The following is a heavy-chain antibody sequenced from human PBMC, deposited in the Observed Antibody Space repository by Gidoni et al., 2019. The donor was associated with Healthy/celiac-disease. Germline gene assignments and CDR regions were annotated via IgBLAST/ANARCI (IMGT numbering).Heavy chain of an antibody. CDR3: ARLEASPYYYYGMDV. J-gene: IGHJ6*02. CDR1: GGSFSGYY. Sequence: QVQLQQWGAGLLKPSETLSLTCAVYGGSFSGYYWSWIRQPPGKGLEWIGEINHSGSTNYNPSLKSRVTISVDTSKNQFSLKLSSVTAADTAVYYCARLEASPYYYYGMDVWGQGTTVTVSS. V-gene: IGHV4-34*01. CDR2: INHSGST.